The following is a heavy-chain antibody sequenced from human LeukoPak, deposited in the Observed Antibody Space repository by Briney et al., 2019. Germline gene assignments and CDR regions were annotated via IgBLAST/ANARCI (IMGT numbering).Heavy chain of an antibody. CDR2: IIPIFGTA. J-gene: IGHJ6*02. CDR3: ARSKWGSTVTTYGMDV. V-gene: IGHV1-69*13. Sequence: GASVKVSCKASGGTFSSYAISWVRQAPGQGLEWMGGIIPIFGTANYAQKFQGRVTITADESTSTAYIELSSLRSEDTAVYYCARSKWGSTVTTYGMDVWGQGTTVTVSS. D-gene: IGHD4-17*01. CDR1: GGTFSSYA.